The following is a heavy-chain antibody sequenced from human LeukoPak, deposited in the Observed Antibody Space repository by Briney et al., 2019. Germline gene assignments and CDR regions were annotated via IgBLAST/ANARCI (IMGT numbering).Heavy chain of an antibody. CDR3: ARHFVQLERRALYYMDV. V-gene: IGHV4-38-2*01. CDR1: GYSISSGYY. CDR2: IYHSGST. J-gene: IGHJ6*03. Sequence: PSESLSLTCAVYGYSISSGYYWGWIRQPPGKGLEWIGSIYHSGSTYYNPSLKSRVTVSVDTSKNQFSLKLSSVTAADAGVFYCARHFVQLERRALYYMDVWRRGTPDTVCS. D-gene: IGHD1-1*01.